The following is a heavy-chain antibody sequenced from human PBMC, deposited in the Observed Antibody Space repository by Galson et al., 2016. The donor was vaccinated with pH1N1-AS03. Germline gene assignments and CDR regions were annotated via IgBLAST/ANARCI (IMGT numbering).Heavy chain of an antibody. J-gene: IGHJ4*02. V-gene: IGHV4-34*12. Sequence: LSLTCTVSRGSFGGAYWTWIRQPPGKGLEWIGEIIIGRGLPPTYAPSLKRRVTISIDTSRGELSLKVRSVTAADTGVYYCARRPTGIDYWGQGVQVTVSS. D-gene: IGHD3-10*01. CDR2: IIIGRGLPP. CDR1: RGSFGGAY. CDR3: ARRPTGIDY.